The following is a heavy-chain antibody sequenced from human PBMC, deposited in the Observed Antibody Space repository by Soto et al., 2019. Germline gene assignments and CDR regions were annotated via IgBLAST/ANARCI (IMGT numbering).Heavy chain of an antibody. Sequence: QVQLVQSGAEVKKPGASVKVSCKVSGYTLTELSMHWVRQAPGKGLEWMGGFDPEDGETIYAQKFQGRVTMTEDTSTYTAYLELSSMRSEDSAVYYCATSEVGYYYYYMDVWGKGTTVTVSS. J-gene: IGHJ6*03. CDR1: GYTLTELS. CDR3: ATSEVGYYYYYMDV. V-gene: IGHV1-24*01. CDR2: FDPEDGET.